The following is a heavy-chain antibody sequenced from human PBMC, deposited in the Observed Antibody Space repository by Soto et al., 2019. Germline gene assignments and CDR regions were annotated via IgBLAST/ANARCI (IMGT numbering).Heavy chain of an antibody. Sequence: EVQLVESGGGLVQPGRSLRLSCAASGFTFDDYAMHWVRHAPGKGLEWVSGISWNSGSIGYADSVKGRFTISRDNAKNSLYLQRNSLRAEDTALYYCALLLGYCSGGSCNDASDIWGQGTMVTVSS. CDR2: ISWNSGSI. CDR3: ALLLGYCSGGSCNDASDI. D-gene: IGHD2-15*01. CDR1: GFTFDDYA. J-gene: IGHJ3*02. V-gene: IGHV3-9*01.